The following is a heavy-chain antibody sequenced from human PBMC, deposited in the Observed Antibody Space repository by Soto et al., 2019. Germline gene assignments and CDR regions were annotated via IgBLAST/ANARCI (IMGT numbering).Heavy chain of an antibody. V-gene: IGHV3-30*18. D-gene: IGHD3-3*01. Sequence: QVQLVESGGGVVQPGRSLRLSCAASGFTFSSYGMHWVRQAPGKGLEWVAVISYDGSNKYYADSVKGRFTISRDNSKSTRYLQMNSLRAEDTAVYYCAKASTIFGVVIIDYYGMDVWGQGTTVTVSS. CDR1: GFTFSSYG. CDR3: AKASTIFGVVIIDYYGMDV. J-gene: IGHJ6*02. CDR2: ISYDGSNK.